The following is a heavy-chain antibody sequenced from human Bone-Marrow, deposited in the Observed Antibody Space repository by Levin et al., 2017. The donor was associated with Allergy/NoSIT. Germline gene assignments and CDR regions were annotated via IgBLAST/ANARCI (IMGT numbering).Heavy chain of an antibody. CDR2: ISGSGGST. CDR1: GFTFSSYA. V-gene: IGHV3-23*01. D-gene: IGHD3-22*01. J-gene: IGHJ5*02. CDR3: AKTGRHYDSSGYHNWFDP. Sequence: GESLKISCAASGFTFSSYAMSWVRQAPGKGLEWVSAISGSGGSTYYADSVKGRFTISRDNSKNTLYLQMNSLRAEDTAVYYCAKTGRHYDSSGYHNWFDPWGQGTLVTVSS.